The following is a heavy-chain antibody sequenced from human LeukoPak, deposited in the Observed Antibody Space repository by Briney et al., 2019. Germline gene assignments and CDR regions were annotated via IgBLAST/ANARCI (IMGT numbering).Heavy chain of an antibody. J-gene: IGHJ4*02. CDR1: GFTFSSYS. V-gene: IGHV3-21*01. Sequence: GGSLRLSCAASGFTFSSYSMNWVRQAPGKGLEWVSSISSSSSYIYYADSVKGRFTISRDNAKNSLCLQMNSLRAEDTAVYYCARDEGGSCFDYWGQGTLVTVSS. D-gene: IGHD6-13*01. CDR3: ARDEGGSCFDY. CDR2: ISSSSSYI.